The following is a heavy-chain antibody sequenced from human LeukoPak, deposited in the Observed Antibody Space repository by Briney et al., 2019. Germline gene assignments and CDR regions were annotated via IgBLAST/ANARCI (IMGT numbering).Heavy chain of an antibody. CDR2: ISSSSSYI. J-gene: IGHJ4*02. CDR1: GFTFSSYS. Sequence: GGSLRLTCAASGFTFSSYSMNWVRQAPGTGLERVSSISSSSSYIYYAGSVKGRFTISRDNAKNSLYLQMNSLRAEDTAVYYCARDRKITFGGVIVIPYYFDYWGQGTLVTVSS. CDR3: ARDRKITFGGVIVIPYYFDY. V-gene: IGHV3-21*01. D-gene: IGHD3-16*02.